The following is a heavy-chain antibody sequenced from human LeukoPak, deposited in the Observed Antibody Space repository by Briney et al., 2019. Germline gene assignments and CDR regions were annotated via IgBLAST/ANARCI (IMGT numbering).Heavy chain of an antibody. CDR2: IYHSGST. CDR3: ASLTPPQQGWLAVAGTNAFDI. D-gene: IGHD6-19*01. V-gene: IGHV4-38-2*02. CDR1: GYSISSGYY. Sequence: SETLSLTCTVSGYSISSGYYWGWIRQPPGKGLEWIGSIYHSGSTYYNPSLKSRVTISVDTSKNQFSLKLSSVTAADTAVYYCASLTPPQQGWLAVAGTNAFDIWGQGTMVTVSS. J-gene: IGHJ3*02.